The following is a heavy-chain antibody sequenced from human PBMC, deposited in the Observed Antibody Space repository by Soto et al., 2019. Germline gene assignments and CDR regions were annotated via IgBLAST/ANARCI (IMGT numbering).Heavy chain of an antibody. CDR2: INHSGST. D-gene: IGHD3-10*01. CDR1: GGSFSGYY. J-gene: IGHJ3*02. CDR3: ARVWGGAFDI. V-gene: IGHV4-34*01. Sequence: SETLSLTCAVYGGSFSGYYWSWIRQPPGKGLEWIGEINHSGSTNYNPSLKSRVTISVDTSKNQFSLKLSSVTAAGTAVYYCARVWGGAFDIWGQGTMVTVSS.